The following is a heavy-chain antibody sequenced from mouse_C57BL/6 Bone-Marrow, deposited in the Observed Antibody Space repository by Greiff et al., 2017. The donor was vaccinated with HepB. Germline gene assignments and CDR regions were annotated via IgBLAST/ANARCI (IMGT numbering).Heavy chain of an antibody. CDR2: INPNNGGT. Sequence: EVQLQQSGPELVKPGASVKISCKASGYTFTDYYMNWVKQSHGKSLEWIGDINPNNGGTSYNQKFKGKATLTVDKSSSTAYMELRSLTSEDSAVYYCARSIYDGYPWFAYWGQGTLVTVSA. CDR3: ARSIYDGYPWFAY. D-gene: IGHD2-3*01. V-gene: IGHV1-26*01. J-gene: IGHJ3*01. CDR1: GYTFTDYY.